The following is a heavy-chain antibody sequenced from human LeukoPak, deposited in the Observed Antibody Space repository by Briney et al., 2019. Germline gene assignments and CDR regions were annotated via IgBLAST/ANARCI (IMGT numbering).Heavy chain of an antibody. CDR2: IIPIFGTA. CDR1: GGTFSSYA. Sequence: SVKVSCKASGGTFSSYAISWVRQAPGQGLEWMGGIIPIFGTANYAQKFQGRVTMTEDTSTDTAYMELSSLRSEDTAVYYCATVAPILTGYPGVYYFDYWGQGTLVTVSS. CDR3: ATVAPILTGYPGVYYFDY. D-gene: IGHD3-9*01. V-gene: IGHV1-69*06. J-gene: IGHJ4*02.